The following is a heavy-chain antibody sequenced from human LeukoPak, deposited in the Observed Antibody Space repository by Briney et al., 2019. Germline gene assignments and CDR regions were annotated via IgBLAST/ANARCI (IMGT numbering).Heavy chain of an antibody. J-gene: IGHJ4*02. CDR2: FDPEDGET. CDR1: GYTFTSYY. CDR3: ATPGGRGYSGYDWGTFDY. V-gene: IGHV1-24*01. Sequence: ASVKVSCKASGYTFTSYYMHWLRQAPGKGLEWMGGFDPEDGETIYAQKFQGRVTMTEDTSTDTAYMELSSLRSEDTAVYYCATPGGRGYSGYDWGTFDYWGQGTLVTVSS. D-gene: IGHD5-12*01.